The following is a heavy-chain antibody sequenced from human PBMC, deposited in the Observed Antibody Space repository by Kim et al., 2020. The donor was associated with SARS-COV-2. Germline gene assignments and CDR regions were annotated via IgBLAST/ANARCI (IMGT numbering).Heavy chain of an antibody. Sequence: GGSLRLSCAASGFTFSSYGMHWVRQAPGKGLEWVAVIWYDGSNKYYADSVKGRFTISRDNSKNTLYLQMNSLRAEDTAVYYCARDRPVYYGSRRAYYYGMDVWGQGTTVTVSS. J-gene: IGHJ6*02. V-gene: IGHV3-33*01. CDR3: ARDRPVYYGSRRAYYYGMDV. D-gene: IGHD3-10*01. CDR1: GFTFSSYG. CDR2: IWYDGSNK.